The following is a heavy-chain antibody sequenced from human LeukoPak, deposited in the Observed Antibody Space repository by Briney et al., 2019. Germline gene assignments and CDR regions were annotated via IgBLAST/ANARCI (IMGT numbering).Heavy chain of an antibody. CDR1: GFSFSDYD. V-gene: IGHV3-48*01. Sequence: GGSLRLSCAASGFSFSDYDMHWVRQGKGKGLDWVAYISGSSGTIHYADSVRGRFSISRDNVQQSLYLQMNSLRAEDTAVYYCVGFGVYGGLWGQGTVVTVSS. D-gene: IGHD4-23*01. CDR2: ISGSSGTI. CDR3: VGFGVYGGL. J-gene: IGHJ4*02.